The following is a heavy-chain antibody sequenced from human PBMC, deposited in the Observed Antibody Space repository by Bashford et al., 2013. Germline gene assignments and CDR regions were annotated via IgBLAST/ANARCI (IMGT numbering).Heavy chain of an antibody. Sequence: IVWVRQAPGQGLEWMGRIIPILGIANYAQKFQERVTITRDMSTSTAYMELSSLRSEDTAVYYCARDAAADSGIPWYYFDSWGPGNPGHRLL. J-gene: IGHJ4*02. CDR2: IIPILGIA. D-gene: IGHD6-13*01. V-gene: IGHV1-69*04. CDR3: ARDAAADSGIPWYYFDS.